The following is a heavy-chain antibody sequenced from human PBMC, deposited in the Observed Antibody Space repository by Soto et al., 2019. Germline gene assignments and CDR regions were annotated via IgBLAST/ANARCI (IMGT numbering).Heavy chain of an antibody. J-gene: IGHJ4*02. D-gene: IGHD3-3*01. V-gene: IGHV4-61*01. CDR1: GGSVSSGSYY. CDR2: IYYSGST. CDR3: ARGNDFWSGYYYFDY. Sequence: SETLSLTCTVSGGSVSSGSYYWSWIRQPPGKGLEWIGYIYYSGSTNYNPSLKSRVTISVDTSKNQFSLKLSSVTAADTAVYYCARGNDFWSGYYYFDYWGQGTLVTV.